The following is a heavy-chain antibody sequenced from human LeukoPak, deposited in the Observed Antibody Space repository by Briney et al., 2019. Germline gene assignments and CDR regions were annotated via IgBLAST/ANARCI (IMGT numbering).Heavy chain of an antibody. V-gene: IGHV3-20*04. D-gene: IGHD1-26*01. CDR3: VKDGSYIAFDI. J-gene: IGHJ3*02. CDR1: GFTFHAHG. Sequence: PGGSLRLSCAASGFTFHAHGMNWVRQAPGKGLEWVSGITGNGGSISYADSVKGRFAISRDNTKNSLYLQMTSLKVEDTALYYCVKDGSYIAFDIWGLGTMVTVSS. CDR2: ITGNGGSI.